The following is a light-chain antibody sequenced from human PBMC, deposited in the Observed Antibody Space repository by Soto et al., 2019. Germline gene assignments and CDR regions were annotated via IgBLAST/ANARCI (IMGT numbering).Light chain of an antibody. CDR2: KAS. CDR3: QHYDSYPWT. CDR1: QTIATW. Sequence: DVQMTQSPSTLSASLGDRVTITCRASQTIATWLAWYQKKPGNAPKLLIYKASSLESGDPSRFSGSGSGTEFTLTISGLQPDDFGTYYCQHYDSYPWTFGQGTKVEIK. J-gene: IGKJ1*01. V-gene: IGKV1-5*03.